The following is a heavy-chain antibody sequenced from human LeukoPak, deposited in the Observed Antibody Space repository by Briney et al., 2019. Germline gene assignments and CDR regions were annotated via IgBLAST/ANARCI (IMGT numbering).Heavy chain of an antibody. Sequence: ASVKVSCKASGYTFTSYYMHWVRQAPGQGLEWMGIINPSGGSTSYAQKFQGRVTMTRDTSTSTVYMELRSLRSDDTAVYYCARDPFGDYGDLPYFDYWGQGTLVTVSS. CDR2: INPSGGST. CDR1: GYTFTSYY. J-gene: IGHJ4*02. D-gene: IGHD4-17*01. V-gene: IGHV1-46*01. CDR3: ARDPFGDYGDLPYFDY.